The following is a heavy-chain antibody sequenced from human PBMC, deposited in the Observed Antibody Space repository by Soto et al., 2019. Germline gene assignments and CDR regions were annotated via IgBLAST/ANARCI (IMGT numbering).Heavy chain of an antibody. CDR1: GFSFVNYA. J-gene: IGHJ4*02. CDR2: LSAGSRA. V-gene: IGHV3-23*01. CDR3: AKESMPEHYGDTLFDY. D-gene: IGHD4-17*01. Sequence: DVQLLESGGGLVQPGGSLRLSCEASGFSFVNYALSWVRQAPGKGLEWVATLSAGSRAYYADSGKGRFTIAKDFSTNPLHLQAKSLRADDTDVYYCAKESMPEHYGDTLFDYWGKGTRVTVSS.